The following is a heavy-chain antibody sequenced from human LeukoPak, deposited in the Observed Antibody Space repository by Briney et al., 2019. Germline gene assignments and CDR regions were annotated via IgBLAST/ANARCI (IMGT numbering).Heavy chain of an antibody. CDR3: AREVVVAAYYFDY. CDR1: GFTFSSYW. CDR2: IKQDGSEK. V-gene: IGHV3-7*01. J-gene: IGHJ4*02. D-gene: IGHD2-15*01. Sequence: GGSLRLSCAASGFTFSSYWMSWVRQAPGKGLEWVANIKQDGSEKYYVDSVKGRFTISRDNAKNSLYLQMNSLRAEDTAVYYCAREVVVAAYYFDYWGQGTLVTVSS.